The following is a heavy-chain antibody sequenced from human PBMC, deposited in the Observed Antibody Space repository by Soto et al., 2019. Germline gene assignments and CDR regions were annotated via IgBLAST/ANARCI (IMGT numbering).Heavy chain of an antibody. CDR2: IFYSGNT. CDR3: ARQGYCSNGVCFGWFDP. Sequence: TSETLSLTCSVSSGSISSYYWSWIRQPPGKGLEWIGFIFYSGNTNYNPSLKSRVTMSVDTSKNQFSLKLSSVTAADTAVYYCARQGYCSNGVCFGWFDPWGQGTLVTVSS. J-gene: IGHJ5*02. D-gene: IGHD2-8*01. V-gene: IGHV4-59*01. CDR1: SGSISSYY.